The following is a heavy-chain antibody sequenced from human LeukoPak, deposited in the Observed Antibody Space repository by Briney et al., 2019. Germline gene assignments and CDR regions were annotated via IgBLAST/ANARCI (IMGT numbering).Heavy chain of an antibody. Sequence: GGSLRLSCAASGFTFSSYGMHWVRQAPGTGLEWVAFIRYDGSNKYYADSVKGRFTISRDNSKNTLYLQMNSLRAEDTAVYYCAKGRYSNVRLDYWGQGTLVTVSS. J-gene: IGHJ4*02. CDR2: IRYDGSNK. CDR1: GFTFSSYG. D-gene: IGHD4-11*01. CDR3: AKGRYSNVRLDY. V-gene: IGHV3-30*02.